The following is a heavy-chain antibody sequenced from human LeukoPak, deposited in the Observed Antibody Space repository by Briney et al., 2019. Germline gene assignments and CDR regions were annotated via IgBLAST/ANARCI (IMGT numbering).Heavy chain of an antibody. Sequence: GGSLRLSCAASGFTFSSYWMSWVRQAPGKGLGWVANIKQDGSEKYYVDSVKGRFTISRDNAKNPLYLQMNSLRAEDTAVYYCARDLRYYDNMGGVGYWGQGTLVTVSS. CDR2: IKQDGSEK. J-gene: IGHJ4*02. CDR3: ARDLRYYDNMGGVGY. CDR1: GFTFSSYW. D-gene: IGHD3-9*01. V-gene: IGHV3-7*01.